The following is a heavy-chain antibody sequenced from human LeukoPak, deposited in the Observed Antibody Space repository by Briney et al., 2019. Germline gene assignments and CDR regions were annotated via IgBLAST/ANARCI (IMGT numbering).Heavy chain of an antibody. CDR1: GYTFTSYT. CDR3: ATIGHKTRGSYRGDDAFDI. Sequence: SVKVSCKASGYTFTSYTISWVRQARGQGLEWMGGIIPIFGTANYAQKFQGRVTITTDESTSTAYMELSSLRSEDTAVYYCATIGHKTRGSYRGDDAFDIWGQGTMVTVSS. D-gene: IGHD1-26*01. V-gene: IGHV1-69*05. CDR2: IIPIFGTA. J-gene: IGHJ3*02.